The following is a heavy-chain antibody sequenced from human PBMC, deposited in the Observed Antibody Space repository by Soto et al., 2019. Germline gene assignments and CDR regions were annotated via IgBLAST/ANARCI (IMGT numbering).Heavy chain of an antibody. J-gene: IGHJ4*02. D-gene: IGHD3-22*01. CDR3: ARVWYYDSSGYYAFDY. Sequence: ASVKVSCKASGDCFSNYGFSWVRQAPGQGLEWMGWISAYDGQTNYTKKFQSRVTMTTDTSSSTAYMELRSLRSDDTAVYYCARVWYYDSSGYYAFDYWGLGTLVTVSS. V-gene: IGHV1-18*01. CDR1: GDCFSNYG. CDR2: ISAYDGQT.